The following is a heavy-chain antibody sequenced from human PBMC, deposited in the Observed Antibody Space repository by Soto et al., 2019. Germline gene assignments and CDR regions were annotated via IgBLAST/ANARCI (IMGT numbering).Heavy chain of an antibody. Sequence: PGGSLRLSCAASGFTFSRYSVSWVRQAPWKGLEWVSAISGSGVSTYFRDTVRGRFTISRDNSKNTLYLQMDSLRAEDTAVYYCAKDSISSDGGYYLYYFDSSGQRILVTLSS. J-gene: IGHJ4*02. CDR2: ISGSGVST. CDR3: AKDSISSDGGYYLYYFDS. V-gene: IGHV3-23*01. CDR1: GFTFSRYS. D-gene: IGHD3-22*01.